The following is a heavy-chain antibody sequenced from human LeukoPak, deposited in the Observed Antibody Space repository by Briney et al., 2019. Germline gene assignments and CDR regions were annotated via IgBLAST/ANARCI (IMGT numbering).Heavy chain of an antibody. J-gene: IGHJ6*02. V-gene: IGHV3-48*03. Sequence: GGSLRLSCAASVLTFSSYEMNWVRQPPWKGLERVSYISSRGSTIYYADTVKGRFTISRDNAKNSLYLQINSLRAEDTAVYYCARRYYYYGMDVWGQGNTVTVSS. CDR3: ARRYYYYGMDV. CDR1: VLTFSSYE. CDR2: ISSRGSTI.